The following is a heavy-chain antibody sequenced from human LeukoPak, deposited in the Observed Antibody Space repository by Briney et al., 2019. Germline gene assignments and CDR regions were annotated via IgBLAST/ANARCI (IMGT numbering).Heavy chain of an antibody. J-gene: IGHJ4*02. CDR1: GFTFSSYS. CDR3: ARLDGQQLTSFFDY. V-gene: IGHV3-7*01. CDR2: IKQDGSEK. Sequence: GGSLRLSCAASGFTFSSYSMSWVRQAPGKGLEWVANIKQDGSEKYYVDSVKGRFTTSRDNAKNSLYLQMNSLRAEDTAVYYCARLDGQQLTSFFDYWGQGTLVTVSS. D-gene: IGHD6-13*01.